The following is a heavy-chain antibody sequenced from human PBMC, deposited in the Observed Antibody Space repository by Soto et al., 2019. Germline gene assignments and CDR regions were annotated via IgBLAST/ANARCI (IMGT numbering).Heavy chain of an antibody. V-gene: IGHV3-48*01. J-gene: IGHJ4*02. D-gene: IGHD4-4*01. Sequence: GGSLRLSCAASGFTFNSYSMNWVRQAPGKGLEWLSYISSTSSTIYYVDSVKGRFTISRDNAKNSLYLQMNSLRAEDTAVYFCARGNGSYFWGQGTLVTVSS. CDR2: ISSTSSTI. CDR3: ARGNGSYF. CDR1: GFTFNSYS.